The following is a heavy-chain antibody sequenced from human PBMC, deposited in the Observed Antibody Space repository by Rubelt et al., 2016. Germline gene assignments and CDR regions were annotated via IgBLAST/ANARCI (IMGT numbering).Heavy chain of an antibody. J-gene: IGHJ4*02. CDR2: IADGNGDT. Sequence: QVQLVQSGAEVKKPGASVKVSCKASGYTFTNYGMHWVRQAPGQRLEWMGWIADGNGDTKYSQKLKDRVSITRDASANTAYMELSSLRSEDTAVYYCARANHGDYEDYWGQGTLVTVSS. CDR3: ARANHGDYEDY. D-gene: IGHD4-17*01. CDR1: GYTFTNYG. V-gene: IGHV1-3*01.